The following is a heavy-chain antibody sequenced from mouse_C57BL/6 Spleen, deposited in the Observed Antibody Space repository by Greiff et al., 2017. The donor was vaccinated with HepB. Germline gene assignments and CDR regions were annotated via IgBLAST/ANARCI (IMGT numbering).Heavy chain of an antibody. Sequence: QVQLKQPGAELVKPGASVKLSCKASGYTFTSYWMHWVKQRPGQGLEWIGMIHPNSGSTNYNEKFKSKATLTVDKSSSTAYMQLSSLTSEDSAVYYCASQLGLDWFDYWGQGTTLTVSS. CDR3: ASQLGLDWFDY. CDR1: GYTFTSYW. CDR2: IHPNSGST. V-gene: IGHV1-64*01. J-gene: IGHJ2*01. D-gene: IGHD4-1*02.